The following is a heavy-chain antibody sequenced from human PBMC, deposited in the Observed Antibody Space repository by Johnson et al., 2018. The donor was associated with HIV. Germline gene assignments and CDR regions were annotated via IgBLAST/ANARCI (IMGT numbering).Heavy chain of an antibody. Sequence: QVQLVESGGGVVQPGRSLRLSCAASGFTFSNYALHWVRQAPGKGLEWVAVISYDGSNKYYADSVKGRFTISRDNAKNSLYLQMNSLRAEDTAVYYCARDLLYTWNSHDIFDIWGQGTMVTVSS. J-gene: IGHJ3*02. CDR1: GFTFSNYA. CDR2: ISYDGSNK. D-gene: IGHD1-7*01. V-gene: IGHV3-30*04. CDR3: ARDLLYTWNSHDIFDI.